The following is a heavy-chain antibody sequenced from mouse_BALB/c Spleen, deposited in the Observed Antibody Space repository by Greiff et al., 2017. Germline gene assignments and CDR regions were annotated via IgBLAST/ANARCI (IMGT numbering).Heavy chain of an antibody. CDR3: ARRYGSSYDYYAMDY. CDR1: GYSITSDYA. V-gene: IGHV3-2*02. D-gene: IGHD1-1*01. Sequence: EVKLMESGPGLVKPSQSLSLTCTVTGYSITSDYAWNWIRQFPGNKLEWMGYISYSGSTSYNPSLKSRISITRDTSKNQFFLQLNSVTTEDTATYYCARRYGSSYDYYAMDYWGQGTSVTVSS. J-gene: IGHJ4*01. CDR2: ISYSGST.